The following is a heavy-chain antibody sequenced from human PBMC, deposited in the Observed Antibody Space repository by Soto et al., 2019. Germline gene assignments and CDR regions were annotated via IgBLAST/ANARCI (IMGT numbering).Heavy chain of an antibody. V-gene: IGHV3-11*01. D-gene: IGHD4-17*01. CDR1: GSTFSDYY. J-gene: IGHJ6*02. Sequence: TGGSLRLSCAASGSTFSDYYMSWIRQAPGKGLEWVSYISSSGTTIYYADSVKGRFTISRDNAKNSLFLQMNSLRAEDTAVYYCARDTYGDYVYGYYCMDVWGQGTTVTVSS. CDR3: ARDTYGDYVYGYYCMDV. CDR2: ISSSGTTI.